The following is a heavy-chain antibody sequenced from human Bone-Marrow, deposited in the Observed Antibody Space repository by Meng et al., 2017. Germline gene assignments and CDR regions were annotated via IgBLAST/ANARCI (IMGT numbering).Heavy chain of an antibody. Sequence: LLGGVGGGFVQAWCFRGFSVAACWSTFNGMRSEWVRQAPGKGLGWVAIIWYDGRNKYYAASVKGRFTIYRDNSKNTLYLQMNSLRAEDTAVYYCGTSSGWYSGYFQHWGQGTLVTVSS. CDR1: WSTFNGMR. D-gene: IGHD6-19*01. J-gene: IGHJ1*01. CDR3: GTSSGWYSGYFQH. CDR2: IWYDGRNK. V-gene: IGHV3-33*01.